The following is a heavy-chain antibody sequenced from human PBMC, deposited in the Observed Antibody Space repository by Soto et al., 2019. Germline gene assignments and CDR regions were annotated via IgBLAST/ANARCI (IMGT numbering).Heavy chain of an antibody. V-gene: IGHV1-46*01. Sequence: GASVKVSCKASGYTFTSYYMHWVRQAPGQGLEWMGIINPSGGSTSYAQKFQGRVTMTRDTSTSTVYMELSSLRSEDTAVYYCARVRYYGSGRPTLQYGMDVWGQGTTVTVSS. CDR2: INPSGGST. CDR1: GYTFTSYY. J-gene: IGHJ6*02. CDR3: ARVRYYGSGRPTLQYGMDV. D-gene: IGHD3-10*01.